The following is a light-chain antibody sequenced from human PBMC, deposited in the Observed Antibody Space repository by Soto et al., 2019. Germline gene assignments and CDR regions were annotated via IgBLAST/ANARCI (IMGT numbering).Light chain of an antibody. Sequence: QSALTQPASVSGSPGQSITISCTGTSSDVGAYNYISWYQQHPGKAPKLMIYEVSNRPSGVSTRFSGSKSGNTASLTLSGLHAQDEGEYDCSTYINSITFVIFGGGTKLTVL. CDR3: STYINSITFVI. CDR2: EVS. CDR1: SSDVGAYNY. J-gene: IGLJ2*01. V-gene: IGLV2-14*01.